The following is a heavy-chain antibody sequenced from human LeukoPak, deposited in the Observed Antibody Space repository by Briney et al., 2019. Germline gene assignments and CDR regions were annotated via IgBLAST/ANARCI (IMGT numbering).Heavy chain of an antibody. V-gene: IGHV3-15*01. Sequence: GGSLRLSCAASGFTFSNAWMSWVRQAPGKGLEWVGRIKSKTDGGTTDYAAPVKGRFTISRDDSKNTLYLQMNSLKTEDTAVYYCTTDFVVATIWRLRWTDGDAFGIWGQGTMVTVSS. J-gene: IGHJ3*02. D-gene: IGHD5-12*01. CDR1: GFTFSNAW. CDR3: TTDFVVATIWRLRWTDGDAFGI. CDR2: IKSKTDGGTT.